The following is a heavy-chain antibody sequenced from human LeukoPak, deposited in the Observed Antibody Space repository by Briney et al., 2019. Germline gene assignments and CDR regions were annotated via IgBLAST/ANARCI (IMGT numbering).Heavy chain of an antibody. CDR1: GYSISSGYY. CDR2: IYHSGST. J-gene: IGHJ3*02. D-gene: IGHD3-16*01. Sequence: SETLSLTCTVSGYSISSGYYWRWIRQPPGKGLEWIGSIYHSGSTYYNPSLKSRVTISVDTSKNQFSLKLSSVTAADTAVYYCARGYSLGAFDIWGQGTMVTVSS. CDR3: ARGYSLGAFDI. V-gene: IGHV4-38-2*02.